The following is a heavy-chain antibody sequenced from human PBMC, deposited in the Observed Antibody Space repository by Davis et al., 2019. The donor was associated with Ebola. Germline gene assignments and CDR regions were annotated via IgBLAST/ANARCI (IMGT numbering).Heavy chain of an antibody. V-gene: IGHV4-59*12. CDR1: GGSISSYY. Sequence: MPSETLSLTCTVSGGSISSYYWSWIRQPPGKGLEWIGYIYYSGSTNYNPSLKSRVTISVDTSKNQFSLKLSSVTAADTAVYYCAGASYYDIFAFDYWGQGTLVTVSS. D-gene: IGHD3-9*01. J-gene: IGHJ4*02. CDR3: AGASYYDIFAFDY. CDR2: IYYSGST.